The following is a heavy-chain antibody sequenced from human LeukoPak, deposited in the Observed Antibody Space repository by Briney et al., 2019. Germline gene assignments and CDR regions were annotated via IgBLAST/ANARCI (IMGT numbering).Heavy chain of an antibody. J-gene: IGHJ4*02. CDR3: ATLTPEYSSSFDY. CDR1: GFTVRRNY. Sequence: GGSLRLSCAASGFTVRRNYMSWVRQAPGKGLEWVSVIYSGGSTYYADSVKGRFTIPRDNSKNTLSLQMNSLRAEDTAVYYCATLTPEYSSSFDYWGQGTLVTVSS. CDR2: IYSGGST. D-gene: IGHD6-6*01. V-gene: IGHV3-53*01.